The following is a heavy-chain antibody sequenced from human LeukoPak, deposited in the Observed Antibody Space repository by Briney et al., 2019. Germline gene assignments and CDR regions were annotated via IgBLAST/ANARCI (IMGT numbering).Heavy chain of an antibody. CDR3: ARDTFGYYYGSGSYSDFDY. J-gene: IGHJ4*02. CDR1: GFTFSSYG. V-gene: IGHV3-33*01. Sequence: PGGSLRLSCAASGFTFSSYGMHWVRQAPGKGLEWVAVIWYDGSNKYYADSVKGRFTISRDNSKNMLYLQMNSLRAEDTAVYYCARDTFGYYYGSGSYSDFDYWGQGTLVTVSS. CDR2: IWYDGSNK. D-gene: IGHD3-10*01.